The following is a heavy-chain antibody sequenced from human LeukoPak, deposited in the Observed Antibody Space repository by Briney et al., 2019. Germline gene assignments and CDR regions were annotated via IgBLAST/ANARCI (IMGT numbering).Heavy chain of an antibody. Sequence: GASVKVSCKASGYTFTDYAMHWVRQAPGQRLEWMGWITAGNDNTKYSQKFQGKVTITRDTSARTVYMELNSLRSEDTAVYYCARGGLSGYDSDWLDPWGQGTQVTVSS. CDR2: ITAGNDNT. CDR3: ARGGLSGYDSDWLDP. V-gene: IGHV1-3*01. CDR1: GYTFTDYA. D-gene: IGHD5-12*01. J-gene: IGHJ5*02.